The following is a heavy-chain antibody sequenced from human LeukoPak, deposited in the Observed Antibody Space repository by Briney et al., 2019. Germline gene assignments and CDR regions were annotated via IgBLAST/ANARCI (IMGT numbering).Heavy chain of an antibody. CDR3: AKGRYFDWSYFDY. Sequence: GGSLRLSCAASGFTFSDYYMSWIRQAPGKGLEWVSYISSSGSTIYYADSVKGRFTISRDNAKNSLYLQMNSLRAEDTAVYYCAKGRYFDWSYFDYWGQGTLVTVSS. CDR1: GFTFSDYY. V-gene: IGHV3-11*01. D-gene: IGHD3-9*01. J-gene: IGHJ4*02. CDR2: ISSSGSTI.